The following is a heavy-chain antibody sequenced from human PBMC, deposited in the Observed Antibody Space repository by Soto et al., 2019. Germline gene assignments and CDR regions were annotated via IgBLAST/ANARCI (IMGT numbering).Heavy chain of an antibody. Sequence: QVQLVQSGSEVKKPGSSVKVSCKASGGSFSSNPISWVRQAPGQGLEWMAGIIPIFATVHYAQKFQGRVTITADESTSTAYMEVTCSRSEDTAVYFCATGGRGYSAASRYYFDYWGQGTLVTVSS. CDR2: IIPIFATV. D-gene: IGHD5-18*01. CDR3: ATGGRGYSAASRYYFDY. CDR1: GGSFSSNP. V-gene: IGHV1-69*01. J-gene: IGHJ4*02.